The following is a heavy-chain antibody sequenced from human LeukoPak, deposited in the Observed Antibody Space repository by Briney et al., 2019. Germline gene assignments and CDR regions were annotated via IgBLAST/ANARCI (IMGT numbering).Heavy chain of an antibody. J-gene: IGHJ4*02. CDR1: GFTFDDYG. D-gene: IGHD3-22*01. Sequence: GGSLRLSCAASGFTFDDYGMSWVRQAPGKGLEWVSGINWNGGSAGYADSVKGRFTISRDNAKNSLYLQMNSLRAEDTALYYCARIVSGSMTVAYYFDYWGQGTLVTVSS. CDR3: ARIVSGSMTVAYYFDY. V-gene: IGHV3-20*04. CDR2: INWNGGSA.